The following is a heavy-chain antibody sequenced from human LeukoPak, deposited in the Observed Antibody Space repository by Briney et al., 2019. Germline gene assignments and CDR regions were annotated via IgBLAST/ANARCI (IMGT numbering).Heavy chain of an antibody. D-gene: IGHD1-26*01. V-gene: IGHV3-21*01. CDR1: GFTFSSYS. J-gene: IGHJ4*02. Sequence: PGGSLRLSCAASGFTFSSYSMNWVRQAPGKGLEWVSSISSSSSYIHYADSVKGRFTISRDNAKNSLYLQMNSLRAEDTAVYYCARDEDGSYFDYWGQGTLVTVSS. CDR2: ISSSSSYI. CDR3: ARDEDGSYFDY.